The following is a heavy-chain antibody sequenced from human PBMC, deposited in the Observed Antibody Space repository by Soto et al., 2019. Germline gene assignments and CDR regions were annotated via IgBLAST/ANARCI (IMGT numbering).Heavy chain of an antibody. CDR1: GFTFSSYG. J-gene: IGHJ4*02. Sequence: GGSLRLSCAASGFTFSSYGMHWVRQAPGKGLEWVAVISYDGSNKYYADSVKGRFTISRDNSKNTLYLQMNSLRAEDTAVYYCAKGHCSSTRCYDYFDYWGQGSLVTASS. CDR2: ISYDGSNK. CDR3: AKGHCSSTRCYDYFDY. D-gene: IGHD2-2*01. V-gene: IGHV3-30*18.